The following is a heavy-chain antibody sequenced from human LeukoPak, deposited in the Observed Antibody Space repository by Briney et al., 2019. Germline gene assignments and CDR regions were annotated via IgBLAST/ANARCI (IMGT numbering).Heavy chain of an antibody. CDR2: MNPNSGNT. J-gene: IGHJ3*02. CDR1: GYTFTSYD. V-gene: IGHV1-8*01. Sequence: GASVKVSCKASGYTFTSYDINWVRQATGQGLEWMGWMNPNSGNTGYAQKFQGRVTMTRNTSISTAYMELSSLRSEDTAVYYCARAADLGYSSSWYSEAFDIWGKGTMVTVSS. CDR3: ARAADLGYSSSWYSEAFDI. D-gene: IGHD6-13*01.